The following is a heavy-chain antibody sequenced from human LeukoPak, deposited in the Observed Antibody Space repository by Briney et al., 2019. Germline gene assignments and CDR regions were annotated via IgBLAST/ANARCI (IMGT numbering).Heavy chain of an antibody. CDR1: GYTLTXXS. D-gene: IGHD6-13*01. CDR2: FDPEDGET. Sequence: XVSCKVSGYTLTXXSMHWVRQAPGKGLEWMGGFDPEDGETIYAQKFQGRVTMTEDTSTDTAYMELSSLRSEDTAVYYCAAEIAAGFDYWGQGTLVTVSS. V-gene: IGHV1-24*01. J-gene: IGHJ4*02. CDR3: AAEIAAGFDY.